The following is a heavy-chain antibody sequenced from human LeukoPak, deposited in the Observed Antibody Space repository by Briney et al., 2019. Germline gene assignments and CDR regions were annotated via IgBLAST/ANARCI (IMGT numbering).Heavy chain of an antibody. CDR3: VRARWGAFDY. D-gene: IGHD1-26*01. J-gene: IGHJ4*02. V-gene: IGHV3-7*03. CDR1: GFTFSSHW. CDR2: IKQDGSEK. Sequence: GGSLRLSCAASGFTFSSHWMTWVRQAPGKGLEWVANIKQDGSEKYYVDSVKGRFAISRDNAKNSLYLQVNSLRAEDTAEYYCVRARWGAFDYWGQGSLVIASS.